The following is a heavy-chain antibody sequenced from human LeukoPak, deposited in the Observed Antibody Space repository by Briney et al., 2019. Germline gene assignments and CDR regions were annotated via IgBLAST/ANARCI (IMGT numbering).Heavy chain of an antibody. J-gene: IGHJ6*03. V-gene: IGHV3-11*04. CDR3: ARGDTMVRGAPVYYYYMDV. Sequence: PGGSLRLSCAASGFTFSDYYMSWIRQAPGKGLEWVSYISSSGSTIYYADSVKGRFTISRDNAKNSLYLQMTSLRAEDTAVYYCARGDTMVRGAPVYYYYMDVWGKGTTVTVSS. CDR1: GFTFSDYY. D-gene: IGHD3-10*01. CDR2: ISSSGSTI.